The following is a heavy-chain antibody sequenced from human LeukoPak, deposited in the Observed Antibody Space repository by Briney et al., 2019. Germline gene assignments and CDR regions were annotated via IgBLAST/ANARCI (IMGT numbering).Heavy chain of an antibody. CDR3: ARHDYVWGSYRPFDY. CDR2: IYPGDSDT. CDR1: GYSFTSYW. D-gene: IGHD3-16*02. Sequence: GESLKISCKGSGYSFTSYWIGWVRQMPGKGLEWIGIIYPGDSDTRYSPSFQGQVTISADKSISTAYLQWSSLKASDTAMYYCARHDYVWGSYRPFDYWGRGTLVTVSS. J-gene: IGHJ4*02. V-gene: IGHV5-51*01.